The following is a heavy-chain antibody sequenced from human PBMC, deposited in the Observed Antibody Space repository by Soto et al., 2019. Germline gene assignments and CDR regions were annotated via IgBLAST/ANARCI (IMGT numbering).Heavy chain of an antibody. J-gene: IGHJ4*02. Sequence: PGGSLRLSCTTSGFTFGDYAMSWFRQAPGKGLEWIGYIRSKTYGGTTEYAASVKGRFTISRDDSKRVANLQMNSLESEDTAVYYCARRKYLDYWGQGT. CDR1: GFTFGDYA. CDR2: IRSKTYGGTT. V-gene: IGHV3-49*03. CDR3: ARRKYLDY.